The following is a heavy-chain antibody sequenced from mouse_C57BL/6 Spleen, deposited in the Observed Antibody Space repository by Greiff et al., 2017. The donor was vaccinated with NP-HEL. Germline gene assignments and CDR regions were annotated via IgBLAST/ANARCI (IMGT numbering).Heavy chain of an antibody. CDR1: GYAFSSSW. D-gene: IGHD4-1*02. J-gene: IGHJ2*01. V-gene: IGHV1-82*01. CDR2: IYPGDGDT. Sequence: QVQLKESGPELVKPGASVKISCKASGYAFSSSWMNWVKQRPGKGLEWIGRIYPGDGDTNYNGKFKGKATLTADKSSSTAYMQLSSLTSEDSAVYFCATTGTGYFDYWGQGTTLTVSS. CDR3: ATTGTGYFDY.